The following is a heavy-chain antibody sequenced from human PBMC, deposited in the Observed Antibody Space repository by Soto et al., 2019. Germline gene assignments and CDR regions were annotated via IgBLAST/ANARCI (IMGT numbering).Heavy chain of an antibody. CDR3: ASCITIFGVVIAYYYYGMDV. D-gene: IGHD3-3*01. Sequence: GGSLRLSCVASGFTFSNYWMHWVRQAPGKGLEWVSVIYSGGSTYYADSVKGRFTISRDNSKNTLYLQMNSLRAEDTAVYYCASCITIFGVVIAYYYYGMDVWGQGTTVTVSS. CDR1: GFTFSNYW. CDR2: IYSGGST. V-gene: IGHV3-66*01. J-gene: IGHJ6*02.